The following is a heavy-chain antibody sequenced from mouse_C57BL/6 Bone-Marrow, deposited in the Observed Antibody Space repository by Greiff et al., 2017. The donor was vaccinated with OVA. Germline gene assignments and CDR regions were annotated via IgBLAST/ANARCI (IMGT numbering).Heavy chain of an antibody. J-gene: IGHJ3*01. CDR2: ISGGGGNT. CDR3: ARRGAYTRAWFAY. D-gene: IGHD6-5*01. Sequence: DVQLVESGGGLVKPGGSLKLSCAASGFTFSSYTMSWVRQTPEKRLEWVATISGGGGNTYYPDSVKGRFTISRDNAKNTLYLQMSSLRSEDTALYYCARRGAYTRAWFAYWGQGTLVTVSA. CDR1: GFTFSSYT. V-gene: IGHV5-9*01.